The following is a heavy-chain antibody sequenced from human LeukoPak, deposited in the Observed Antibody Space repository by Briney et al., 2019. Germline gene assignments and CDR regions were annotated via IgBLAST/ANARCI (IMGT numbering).Heavy chain of an antibody. CDR3: ARVQYYYDSSGYYLNWFGP. D-gene: IGHD3-22*01. Sequence: GASVKVSCKASGGTFSSYAISWVRQAPAQGLEWMGGIIPIFGTANYPQKFQDRITITTDESTSTAYMELSSLRSEDTAVYYCARVQYYYDSSGYYLNWFGPWGRGTLVTVSS. CDR2: IIPIFGTA. CDR1: GGTFSSYA. J-gene: IGHJ5*02. V-gene: IGHV1-69*05.